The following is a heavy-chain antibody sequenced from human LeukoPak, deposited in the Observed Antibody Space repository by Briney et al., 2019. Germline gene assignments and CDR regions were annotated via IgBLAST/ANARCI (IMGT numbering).Heavy chain of an antibody. J-gene: IGHJ4*02. CDR3: ARAGAGQQQALDY. V-gene: IGHV4-59*01. D-gene: IGHD6-13*01. CDR2: IYHDGST. CDR1: GGSFISSY. Sequence: SETLSLTCTVSGGSFISSYWSWIRQPPGKGLEWIGYIYHDGSTKYNPALKSRVTITVDTSKSQFSLKLSSVTAVDTAVYYCARAGAGQQQALDYWGQGTLVTVSS.